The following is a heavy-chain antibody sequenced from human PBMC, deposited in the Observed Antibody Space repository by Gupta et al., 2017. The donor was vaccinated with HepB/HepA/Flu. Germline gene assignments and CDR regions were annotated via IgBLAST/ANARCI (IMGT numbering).Heavy chain of an antibody. J-gene: IGHJ6*03. CDR3: ARLPGWFGTYYYYYYMDV. D-gene: IGHD3-10*01. V-gene: IGHV4-34*01. Sequence: QVQLQQWGAGLLKPSETLSLTCAVYGGSFSGYYWSWIRQPPGKGLEWIGEINHSGSTNYNPSLKSRVTISVDTSKNQFSLKLSSVTAADTAVYYCARLPGWFGTYYYYYYMDVWGKGTTVTVSS. CDR1: GGSFSGYY. CDR2: INHSGST.